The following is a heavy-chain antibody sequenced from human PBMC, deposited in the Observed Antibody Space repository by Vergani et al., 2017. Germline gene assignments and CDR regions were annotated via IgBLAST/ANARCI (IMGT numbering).Heavy chain of an antibody. J-gene: IGHJ6*03. CDR2: IDHTGRP. Sequence: QVQLQQWGGGLLKPSETLSLTCVVHGGSFTSYHWTWIRQSPGEGLEWVGDIDHTGRPDYNPSLKSRLTMSVAKSRNMFSLTLNSVTATDTAIYFCARVNTETNGHLYYYYYMDVWGKGTTVIVSS. V-gene: IGHV4-34*01. CDR3: ARVNTETNGHLYYYYYMDV. CDR1: GGSFTSYH. D-gene: IGHD4-11*01.